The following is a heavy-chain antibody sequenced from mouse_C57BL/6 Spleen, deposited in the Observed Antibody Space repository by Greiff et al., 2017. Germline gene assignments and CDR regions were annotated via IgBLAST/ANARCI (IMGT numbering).Heavy chain of an antibody. CDR3: AGNYFDY. CDR2: INPSSGYT. V-gene: IGHV1-4*01. J-gene: IGHJ2*01. CDR1: GYTFTSYT. Sequence: QVHVKQSGAELARPGASVKMSCKASGYTFTSYTMHWVKQRPGQGLEWIGYINPSSGYTKYNQKFKDKATLTADKSSSTAYMQLSSLTSEDSAVYYCAGNYFDYWGQGTTLTVSS.